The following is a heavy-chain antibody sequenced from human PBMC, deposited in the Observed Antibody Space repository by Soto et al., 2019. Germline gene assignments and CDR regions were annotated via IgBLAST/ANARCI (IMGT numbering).Heavy chain of an antibody. CDR2: ISAYNGNT. CDR3: ARDLRNFGVWGSYRPLGY. D-gene: IGHD3-16*02. V-gene: IGHV1-18*01. CDR1: GYTFTSYG. Sequence: QVQLVQSGAEMKKPGASVKVSCKASGYTFTSYGISWVRQAPGQGLEWMGWISAYNGNTNYAQKLQGRVTMTTDTSTSTAYMELRSLRSDDTAVYYCARDLRNFGVWGSYRPLGYWGQGTLVTVSS. J-gene: IGHJ4*02.